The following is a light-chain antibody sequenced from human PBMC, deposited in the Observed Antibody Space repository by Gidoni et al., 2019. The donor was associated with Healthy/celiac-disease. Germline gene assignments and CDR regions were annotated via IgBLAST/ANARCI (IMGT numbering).Light chain of an antibody. CDR3: QQYGSSLALT. CDR1: PRVSSSY. V-gene: IGKV3-20*01. Sequence: EIVLTHSPHTLSLSPGERATLACRARPRVSSSYLAWYQQKPGQAPRLLIYGASSRPTGIPDRFSGSGSGTDFTLTISSLEVEDFAVYYCQQYGSSLALTFGGGTKVEIK. J-gene: IGKJ4*01. CDR2: GAS.